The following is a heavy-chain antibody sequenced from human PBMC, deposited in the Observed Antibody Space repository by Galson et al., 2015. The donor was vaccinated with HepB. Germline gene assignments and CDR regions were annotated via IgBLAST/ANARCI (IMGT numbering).Heavy chain of an antibody. J-gene: IGHJ4*02. V-gene: IGHV3-48*01. CDR3: ARGRGGYNPHFDY. CDR1: GFTFSSYS. Sequence: SLRLSCAASGFTFSSYSMNWVRQAPGKGLEWVSYISSSSSTIYYADSVMGRFTISRDNAKNSLYLQMNSLRAEDTAVYYCARGRGGYNPHFDYWGQGTLVTVSS. D-gene: IGHD5-24*01. CDR2: ISSSSSTI.